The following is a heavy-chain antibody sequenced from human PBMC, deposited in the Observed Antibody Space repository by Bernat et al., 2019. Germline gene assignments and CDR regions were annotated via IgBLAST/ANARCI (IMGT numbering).Heavy chain of an antibody. CDR3: STRSLVAGRLYY. J-gene: IGHJ4*02. CDR2: IKSEIHGGTT. V-gene: IGHV3-15*07. Sequence: EVQLVESGGGLVKPGGSLRLSCATSGFGFTTAWMNWVRQAPGKGLEWVGRIKSEIHGGTTDYGTPVKGRCTISRDDSKNTLYLQMNSLEMEDTGVYYCSTRSLVAGRLYYWGQGTLVTVSS. CDR1: GFGFTTAW. D-gene: IGHD6-19*01.